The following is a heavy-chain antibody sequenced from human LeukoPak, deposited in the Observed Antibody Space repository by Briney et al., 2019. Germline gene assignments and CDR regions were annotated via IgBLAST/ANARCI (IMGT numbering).Heavy chain of an antibody. CDR1: GFTFSSYS. J-gene: IGHJ4*02. CDR3: ARDPSGYCSGGSCYEYFDY. Sequence: PGGSLRLSCAASGFTFSSYSMNWVRQAPGKGLEWVSSISSGSSYIYYADSVKGRFTISRDNAKNSLYLQMNSLRAEDTAVYYCARDPSGYCSGGSCYEYFDYWGQGTLVTVSS. V-gene: IGHV3-21*01. CDR2: ISSGSSYI. D-gene: IGHD2-15*01.